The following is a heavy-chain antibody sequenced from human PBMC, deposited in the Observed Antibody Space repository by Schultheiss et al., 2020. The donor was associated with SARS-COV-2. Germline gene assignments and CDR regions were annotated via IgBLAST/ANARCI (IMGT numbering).Heavy chain of an antibody. CDR1: GFTFSSYA. D-gene: IGHD2-15*01. J-gene: IGHJ5*02. V-gene: IGHV3-30-3*01. CDR2: IWYDGSEQ. CDR3: VSVNLSGGSCSRWFDP. Sequence: GGSLRLSCAASGFTFSSYAMHWVRQAPGKGLEWVAVIWYDGSEQYYADSVKGRFIISRDNSRNFLYQQMNSLRPEDMAVYYCVSVNLSGGSCSRWFDPWGQGTLVTVSS.